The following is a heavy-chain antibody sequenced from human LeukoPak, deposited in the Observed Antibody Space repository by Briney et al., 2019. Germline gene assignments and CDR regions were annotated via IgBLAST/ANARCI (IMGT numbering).Heavy chain of an antibody. D-gene: IGHD3-22*01. CDR2: IFYSGIT. CDR1: GGSISGTLYY. Sequence: SETLSLTCTVSGGSISGTLYYWGWIRQPPGKGLEWIGSIFYSGITYYNPSLQSRVTISVDASKSQFSLHLSSVTAADTALYYCARVIVVTSTDYFDSWGQGTLVTVSS. V-gene: IGHV4-39*01. CDR3: ARVIVVTSTDYFDS. J-gene: IGHJ4*02.